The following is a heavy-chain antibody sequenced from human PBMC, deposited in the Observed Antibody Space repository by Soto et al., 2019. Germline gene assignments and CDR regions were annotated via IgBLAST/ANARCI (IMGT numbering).Heavy chain of an antibody. CDR2: ISGSGGST. V-gene: IGHV3-23*01. D-gene: IGHD6-13*01. J-gene: IGHJ4*02. CDR1: GFTFSIYA. Sequence: GGSLRLSCAASGFTFSIYAMSWVRQAPGKGLEWVSAISGSGGSTYYADSVKGRFTISRDNSKNTLYLQMNSLKTEDTAVYYCTSRSSWYVLDYWGQGTLVTVSS. CDR3: TSRSSWYVLDY.